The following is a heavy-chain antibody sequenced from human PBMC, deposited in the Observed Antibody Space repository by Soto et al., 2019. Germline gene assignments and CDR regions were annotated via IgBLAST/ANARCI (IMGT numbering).Heavy chain of an antibody. J-gene: IGHJ3*02. CDR1: GFTFSSYA. CDR2: ISYDGSNK. Sequence: GGSLRLSCAASGFTFSSYAMHWVRQAPGKGLEWVAVISYDGSNKYYADSVKGRFTISRDNSKNTLYPQMNSLRAEDSSVYYCARVRAGVAANAAFDTGGKGTRVTV. D-gene: IGHD2-15*01. CDR3: ARVRAGVAANAAFDT. V-gene: IGHV3-30*04.